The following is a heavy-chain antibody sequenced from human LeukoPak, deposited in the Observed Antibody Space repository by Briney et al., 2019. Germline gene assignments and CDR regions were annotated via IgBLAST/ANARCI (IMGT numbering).Heavy chain of an antibody. CDR3: ARTGRDAYGHYAMDV. CDR2: IYSSGST. CDR1: GASIRTFY. Sequence: SETLSLTCTVSGASIRTFYYIWIRQPPGKGLEWIGYIYSSGSTNYSPSLKSRITISVDTSKSQFSLKLSSVSAADTAVYYCARTGRDAYGHYAMDVWGQGTTVTVS. V-gene: IGHV4-59*08. J-gene: IGHJ6*02. D-gene: IGHD5-24*01.